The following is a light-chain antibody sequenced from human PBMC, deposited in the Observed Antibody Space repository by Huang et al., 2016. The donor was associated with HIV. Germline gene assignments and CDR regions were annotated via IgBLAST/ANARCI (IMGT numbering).Light chain of an antibody. CDR2: QVS. CDR3: MQGTHLFT. V-gene: IGKV2-30*02. J-gene: IGKJ4*01. CDR1: QSLIHSNGNTY. Sequence: VVLTQSPLYLSVTLGQPASISCRSSQSLIHSNGNTYWNWFQQRPGQSPIRIISQVSRRDSGVPDRVSGSGSGTDFTLKISRVEAEDVGVYYCMQGTHLFTFGGGTRVDIK.